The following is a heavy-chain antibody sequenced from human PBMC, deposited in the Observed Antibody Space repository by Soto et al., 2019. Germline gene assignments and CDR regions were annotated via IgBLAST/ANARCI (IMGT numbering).Heavy chain of an antibody. CDR1: GGSISSGGYY. CDR2: IYYSGST. J-gene: IGHJ6*02. D-gene: IGHD6-19*01. CDR3: ARDLRAVAGPDGGGYYGMDV. Sequence: QVQLQESGPGLVKPSQTLSLTCTVSGGSISSGGYYWSWIRQHPGKGLEWIGYIYYSGSTYYNPSLKSRVNISVDKSKNRFSLKLSSVTAADTAVYDCARDLRAVAGPDGGGYYGMDVWGQGTTVTVSS. V-gene: IGHV4-31*03.